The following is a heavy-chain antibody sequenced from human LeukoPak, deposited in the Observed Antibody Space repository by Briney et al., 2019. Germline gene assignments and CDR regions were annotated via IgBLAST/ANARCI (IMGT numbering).Heavy chain of an antibody. V-gene: IGHV3-30*04. Sequence: GGSLRLSCAASGFTFSNYAMHWVRQAPGKGLEWVAAISYDGSDKYYADSVKGRFTITRDNSKNTLYLQMNSLRVEDTAVYYCKEVDYWGQGTLVTVSS. CDR3: KEVDY. J-gene: IGHJ4*02. CDR2: ISYDGSDK. CDR1: GFTFSNYA.